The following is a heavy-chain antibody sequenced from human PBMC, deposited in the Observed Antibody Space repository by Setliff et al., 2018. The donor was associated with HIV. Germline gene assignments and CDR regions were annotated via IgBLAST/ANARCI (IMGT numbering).Heavy chain of an antibody. CDR2: IRSSGDT. CDR3: TIPASSLAPN. CDR1: GASISSHNYY. J-gene: IGHJ4*02. Sequence: SETLSLTCTVSGASISSHNYYWGWIRQSPGKGLEWIASIRSSGDTYYNPSLQSRVIISVDTSNNQISLKLTSVTAAGTAVYYCTIPASSLAPNWGRGTQVTAPQ. V-gene: IGHV4-39*01.